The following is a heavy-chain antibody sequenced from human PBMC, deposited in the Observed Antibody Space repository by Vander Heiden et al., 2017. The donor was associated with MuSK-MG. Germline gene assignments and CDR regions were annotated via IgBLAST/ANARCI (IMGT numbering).Heavy chain of an antibody. J-gene: IGHJ4*02. CDR2: IYYSGST. Sequence: QLQLQESGPGLVKPSETLSLTCTVSGGSISSSSYYWGWIRQPPGKGLEWIGSIYYSGSTYYNPSLKSRVTISVDTSKNQFSLKLSSVTAADTAVYYCARLLGSENAPGDYWGQGTLVTVSS. V-gene: IGHV4-39*01. D-gene: IGHD3-10*01. CDR3: ARLLGSENAPGDY. CDR1: GGSISSSSYY.